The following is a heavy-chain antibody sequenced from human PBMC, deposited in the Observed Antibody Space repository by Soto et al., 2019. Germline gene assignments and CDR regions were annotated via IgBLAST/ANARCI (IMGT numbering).Heavy chain of an antibody. V-gene: IGHV3-48*01. D-gene: IGHD3-22*01. CDR2: IDTLSSTM. CDR3: TGGGVSSGPGY. CDR1: GFTFSSSS. J-gene: IGHJ4*02. Sequence: EVQLVESGGGLVQPGGSLRLSCAASGFTFSSSSMNWVRQAPGKGLERVSFIDTLSSTMYYADSVRGRFTISRDNAKNSLYLQMNSLRAEDTAIYYCTGGGVSSGPGYWGQGTLVTVSS.